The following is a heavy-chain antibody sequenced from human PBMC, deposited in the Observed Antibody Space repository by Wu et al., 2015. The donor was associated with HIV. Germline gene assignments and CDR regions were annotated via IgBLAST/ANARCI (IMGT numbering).Heavy chain of an antibody. V-gene: IGHV1-18*01. CDR3: VERSAVANVKYYHYYRYGR. Sequence: QVQVVQSGPEVREPGSSVKVSCKTSGYTFSSYGISWVRQAPGQGLEWMGWISGWDDNTNFAQKFQARVSMTTDTSTSTAYMELRSLRSDDTAVYYCVERSAVANVKYYHYYRYGRLGPRDRRSPSP. D-gene: IGHD6-19*01. CDR2: ISGWDDNT. CDR1: GYTFSSYG. J-gene: IGHJ6*02.